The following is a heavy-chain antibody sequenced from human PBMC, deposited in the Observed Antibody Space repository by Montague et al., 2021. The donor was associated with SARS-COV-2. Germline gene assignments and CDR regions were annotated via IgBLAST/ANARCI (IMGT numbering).Heavy chain of an antibody. CDR2: IYTGGYV. CDR1: GDSISRYY. V-gene: IGHV4-4*07. J-gene: IGHJ2*01. Sequence: SETLSLTCSVSGDSISRYYWSWIRQSDGKGLEWIGRIYTGGYVNXNPALQSRVSMSVDTSKSQVSLNVTSVTAADTAVYYCARATWHLDVWGRGILVTVSS. CDR3: ARATWHLDV.